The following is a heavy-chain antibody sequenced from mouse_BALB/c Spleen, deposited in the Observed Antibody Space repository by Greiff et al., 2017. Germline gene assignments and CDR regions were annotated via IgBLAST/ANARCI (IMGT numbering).Heavy chain of an antibody. Sequence: EVQLQQSGAELVKPGASVKLSCTASGFNIKDTYMHWVKQRPEQGLEWIGRIDPANGNTKYDPKFQGKATITADTSSNTAYLQLSSLTSEDTAVYYCALIYYYGSSYAYWGQGTLVTVSA. CDR3: ALIYYYGSSYAY. D-gene: IGHD1-1*01. J-gene: IGHJ3*01. CDR2: IDPANGNT. CDR1: GFNIKDTY. V-gene: IGHV14-3*02.